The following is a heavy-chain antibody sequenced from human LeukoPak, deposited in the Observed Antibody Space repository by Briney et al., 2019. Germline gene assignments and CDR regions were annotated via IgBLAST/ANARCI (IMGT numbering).Heavy chain of an antibody. CDR3: ARPAMYYYDSSGYIDT. Sequence: GESLKISCKGSGYGFTSYWIGWVRQMPGKGLEWMGIIYPGDSDTRYSPSFQGQVTISADKSISTAYLQWSSLKASDTAMYYCARPAMYYYDSSGYIDTWGQGTLVTVSS. D-gene: IGHD3-22*01. CDR1: GYGFTSYW. J-gene: IGHJ5*02. CDR2: IYPGDSDT. V-gene: IGHV5-51*01.